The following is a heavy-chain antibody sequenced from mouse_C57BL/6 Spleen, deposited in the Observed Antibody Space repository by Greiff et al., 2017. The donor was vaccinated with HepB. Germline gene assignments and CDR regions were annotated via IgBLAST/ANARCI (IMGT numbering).Heavy chain of an antibody. CDR2: INPSTGGT. CDR1: GYSFTGYY. V-gene: IGHV1-42*01. Sequence: EVHLVESGPELVKPGASVKISCKASGYSFTGYYMNWVKQSPEKSLEWIGDINPSTGGTTYNQKFKAKATLTVDKSSSTAYMQLKSLTSEDSAVYYCARYPYYAMDYWGQGTSFTVSS. CDR3: ARYPYYAMDY. J-gene: IGHJ4*01.